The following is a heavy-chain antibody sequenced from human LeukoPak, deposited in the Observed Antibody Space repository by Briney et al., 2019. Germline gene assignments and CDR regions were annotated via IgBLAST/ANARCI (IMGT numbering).Heavy chain of an antibody. J-gene: IGHJ3*02. V-gene: IGHV3-23*01. CDR1: GFTFSSYA. D-gene: IGHD1-26*01. CDR2: ISGSGGST. Sequence: GGSLRLSCAASGFTFSSYAMSWVRQAPGKGLEWVSAISGSGGSTYYADSVKGRFTISRDNSKNTLYLQMNSLRAEDTAVYYCARDKSWEWELLNAFDIWGQGTMVTVSS. CDR3: ARDKSWEWELLNAFDI.